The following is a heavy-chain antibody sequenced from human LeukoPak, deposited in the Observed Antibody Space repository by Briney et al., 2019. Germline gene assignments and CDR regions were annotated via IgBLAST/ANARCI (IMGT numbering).Heavy chain of an antibody. Sequence: SETLSLTCAVSGGSISSSNWWSWVRQPPGKGREWIGEIYHSGSTNYNPSLKSRVTISVDKSKNQFSLKLSSVTAADTAVYYCARGVAAAGTDWFDPWGQGTLVTVSS. D-gene: IGHD6-13*01. CDR2: IYHSGST. CDR1: GGSISSSNW. V-gene: IGHV4-4*02. J-gene: IGHJ5*02. CDR3: ARGVAAAGTDWFDP.